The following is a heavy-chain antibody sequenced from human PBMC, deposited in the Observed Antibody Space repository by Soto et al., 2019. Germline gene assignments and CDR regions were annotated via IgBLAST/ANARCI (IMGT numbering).Heavy chain of an antibody. CDR3: ARGVQRNYYYGMDV. J-gene: IGHJ6*02. CDR1: GGSISSYY. V-gene: IGHV4-59*01. Sequence: SETLSLTCTVSGGSISSYYWSWIRQPPGKGLEWIGYIYYSGSTNYNPSLKSRVTISVDTSKNQFSLKLSSVTAADTAVYYCARGVQRNYYYGMDVWGQGTTVTAP. D-gene: IGHD6-6*01. CDR2: IYYSGST.